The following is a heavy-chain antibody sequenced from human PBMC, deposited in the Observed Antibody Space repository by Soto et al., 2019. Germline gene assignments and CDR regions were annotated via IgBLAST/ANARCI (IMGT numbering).Heavy chain of an antibody. Sequence: GASVKVSCKASGYTFTSYYMHWVRQAPGQGLEWMGIINPSGGSTSYAQKFQGRVTMTRDTSTSTVYMELSSLRSEDTAVYYCAREPVVVAATPSHWFDPWGQGTLVTVSS. D-gene: IGHD2-15*01. CDR3: AREPVVVAATPSHWFDP. J-gene: IGHJ5*02. CDR1: GYTFTSYY. CDR2: INPSGGST. V-gene: IGHV1-46*01.